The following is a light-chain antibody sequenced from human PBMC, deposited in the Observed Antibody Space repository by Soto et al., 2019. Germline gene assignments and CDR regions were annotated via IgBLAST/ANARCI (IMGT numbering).Light chain of an antibody. CDR3: QQYGSSPIT. J-gene: IGKJ5*01. CDR2: GAS. Sequence: DIVLTQSPATLSLSPGERATLYCGASQRVSSSYLAWYQQKPGQAPRLLIYGASSRATGIPDRFSGSGSGTDFTLTISRLEPEDFAVYYCQQYGSSPITFGQGTRLEIK. CDR1: QRVSSSY. V-gene: IGKV3-20*01.